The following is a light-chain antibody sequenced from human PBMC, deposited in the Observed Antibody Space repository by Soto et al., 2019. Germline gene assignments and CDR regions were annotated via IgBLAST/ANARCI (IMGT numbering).Light chain of an antibody. CDR3: QQFRNWPWT. V-gene: IGKV2-29*01. Sequence: QRPGQSPQGLIYGVSSRLSAVPDRVRGSGAGTDFTLNVSRGEAEAVDVYYCQQFRNWPWTFGLGTKVDI. J-gene: IGKJ1*01. CDR2: GVS.